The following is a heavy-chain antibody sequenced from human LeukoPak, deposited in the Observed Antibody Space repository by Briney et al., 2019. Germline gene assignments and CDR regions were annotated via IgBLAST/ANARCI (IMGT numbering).Heavy chain of an antibody. Sequence: PGGSLRLPCAASGFTFSSYAMSWVRQAPGKGLEWVSAISGSGGSTYYEDSVKGRFTISRDNSKNTLYLQMNSLRAEDTAVYYCAKGHAVYCSSTSCYLDYWGQGTLVTVSS. D-gene: IGHD2-2*01. J-gene: IGHJ4*02. V-gene: IGHV3-23*01. CDR3: AKGHAVYCSSTSCYLDY. CDR2: ISGSGGST. CDR1: GFTFSSYA.